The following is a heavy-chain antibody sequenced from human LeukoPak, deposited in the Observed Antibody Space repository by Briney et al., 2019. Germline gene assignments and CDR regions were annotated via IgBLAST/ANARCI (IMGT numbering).Heavy chain of an antibody. D-gene: IGHD3-3*01. Sequence: GGSLRLSCAASGFTYNKYWMTWVRQAPGKGLEWVATIKTDGSQKYYVDSVKGRFSISRDNANNSLYLQMNSLSADDTATYYCVRGLLEWLRLETYYFDYWGRGIRVTVSS. CDR3: VRGLLEWLRLETYYFDY. CDR1: GFTYNKYW. J-gene: IGHJ4*02. CDR2: IKTDGSQK. V-gene: IGHV3-7*01.